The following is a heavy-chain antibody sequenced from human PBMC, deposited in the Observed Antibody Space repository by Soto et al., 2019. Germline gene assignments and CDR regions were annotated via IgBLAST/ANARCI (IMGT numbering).Heavy chain of an antibody. CDR2: INAGNGDT. D-gene: IGHD3-3*01. V-gene: IGHV1-3*01. J-gene: IGHJ4*02. CDR3: AKGEGLLRFLEWLFFFHH. Sequence: QVQFVQSGAAVRKPGASVTVSCQASGDTFNTHTIHWLRQAAGQRLEWMGWINAGNGDTEYSQKFQGRVTMTRDTSARTTYMELASLTSEDTAVYYCAKGEGLLRFLEWLFFFHHWGQGTLVTVSS. CDR1: GDTFNTHT.